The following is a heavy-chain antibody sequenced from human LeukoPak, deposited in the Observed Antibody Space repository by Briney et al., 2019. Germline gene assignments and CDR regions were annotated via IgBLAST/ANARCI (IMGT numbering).Heavy chain of an antibody. CDR1: GFTFSSYG. Sequence: GGSLRLSCAASGFTFSSYGMSWVRQAPGKGLEWVSYISSSGSTIYYADTVKGRFTISRDNAKNSLYLQMNSLRAEDTAVYYCAELGITMIGGVWGKGTTVTISS. J-gene: IGHJ6*04. V-gene: IGHV3-48*04. CDR3: AELGITMIGGV. D-gene: IGHD3-10*02. CDR2: ISSSGSTI.